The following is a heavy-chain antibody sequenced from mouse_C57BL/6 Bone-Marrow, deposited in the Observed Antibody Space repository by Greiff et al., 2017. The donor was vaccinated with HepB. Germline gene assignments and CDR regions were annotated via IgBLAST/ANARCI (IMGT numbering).Heavy chain of an antibody. J-gene: IGHJ2*01. CDR1: EYEFPSHD. CDR2: INSDGGST. CDR3: ARALGPGYFDY. Sequence: EVKLVESGGGLVQPGESMKLSCESNEYEFPSHDMSWVRKTPEKRLELVAAINSDGGSTYYPDTMERRVIISRDNTKKTLYLQMSSLRSEDTALYYCARALGPGYFDYWGQGTTLTVSS. V-gene: IGHV5-2*01.